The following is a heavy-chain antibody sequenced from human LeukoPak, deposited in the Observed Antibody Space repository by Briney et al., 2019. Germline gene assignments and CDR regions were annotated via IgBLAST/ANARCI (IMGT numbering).Heavy chain of an antibody. Sequence: GGSLRLSCAASGFTFSSYAMHWVRQAPGKGLEWVAVISFDGSNKYYADSVKGRFTISRDNSKNTLYLQMNSLRAEDTAVYYCARWPYSSSYYFDYWGQGTLVTVSS. J-gene: IGHJ4*02. V-gene: IGHV3-30-3*01. D-gene: IGHD6-6*01. CDR2: ISFDGSNK. CDR3: ARWPYSSSYYFDY. CDR1: GFTFSSYA.